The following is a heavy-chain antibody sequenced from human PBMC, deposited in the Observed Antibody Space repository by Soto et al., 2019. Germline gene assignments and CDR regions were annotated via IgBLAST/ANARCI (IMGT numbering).Heavy chain of an antibody. V-gene: IGHV4-39*01. Sequence: QLQLQESGPGLVKPSETLSLTCTVSGGSISSSSYYWGWIRQPPGKGLEWIGSIYYSGSTYYNPSLKSRVTISVDTSKNQFSLKLSSVTAADTAVYYCARVINVVAGTRGYFQHWGQGTLVTVSS. CDR1: GGSISSSSYY. J-gene: IGHJ1*01. CDR2: IYYSGST. CDR3: ARVINVVAGTRGYFQH. D-gene: IGHD6-19*01.